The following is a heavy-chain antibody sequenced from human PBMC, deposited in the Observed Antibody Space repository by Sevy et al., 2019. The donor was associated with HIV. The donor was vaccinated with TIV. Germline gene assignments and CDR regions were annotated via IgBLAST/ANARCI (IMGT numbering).Heavy chain of an antibody. V-gene: IGHV3-9*01. CDR3: AKVEQGAYCSSTSCSNKGYYYYGMDV. Sequence: GGSLRLSCAASGFTFDDYAMHWVRQAPGKGLEWVSGISWNSGSIGYAYSVKGRFTISRDNAKNSLYLQMNSLRAEDTALYYCAKVEQGAYCSSTSCSNKGYYYYGMDVWGQGTTVTVSS. CDR2: ISWNSGSI. CDR1: GFTFDDYA. J-gene: IGHJ6*02. D-gene: IGHD2-2*01.